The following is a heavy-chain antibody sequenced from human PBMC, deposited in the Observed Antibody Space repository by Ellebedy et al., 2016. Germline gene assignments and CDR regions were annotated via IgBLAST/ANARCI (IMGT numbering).Heavy chain of an antibody. Sequence: GGSLRLXXAASGFTFDDYAMHWVRQGPGKGLEWVSVISWNSGTIGYADSVKGRFTISRDNAKNSLYLKMNSLRVEDTAFYYCVKDRDSSGWTAGWFDPWGQGTLVTVSS. J-gene: IGHJ5*02. CDR3: VKDRDSSGWTAGWFDP. D-gene: IGHD6-19*01. CDR2: ISWNSGTI. CDR1: GFTFDDYA. V-gene: IGHV3-9*01.